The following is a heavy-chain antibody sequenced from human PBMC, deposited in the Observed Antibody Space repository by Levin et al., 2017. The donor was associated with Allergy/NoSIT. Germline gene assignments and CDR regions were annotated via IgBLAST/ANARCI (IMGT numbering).Heavy chain of an antibody. J-gene: IGHJ5*02. CDR2: IYPGDSDT. V-gene: IGHV5-51*01. Sequence: GESLKISCKGSGYSFTRYWIGWVRQMPVKGLEWMGIIYPGDSDTRYSPSFQGQVTISADRSISTAYLQWSSLKASDTAIYYCLLGGRGLSNNYFDPWGQGTLVTVSS. CDR1: GYSFTRYW. D-gene: IGHD2/OR15-2a*01. CDR3: LLGGRGLSNNYFDP.